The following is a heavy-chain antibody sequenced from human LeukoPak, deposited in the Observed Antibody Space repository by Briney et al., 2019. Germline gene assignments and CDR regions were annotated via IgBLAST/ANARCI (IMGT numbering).Heavy chain of an antibody. CDR3: ARQNNYYDSSGLGPATDY. J-gene: IGHJ4*02. CDR1: GYSFTSYW. Sequence: GESLKISCKGSGYSFTSYWIGWVRQMPGKGLGWMGIIYPGDSDTRYSPSFQGQVTISADKSISTAYLQWGSLKASDTAMYYCARQNNYYDSSGLGPATDYWGQGTLITVSS. CDR2: IYPGDSDT. D-gene: IGHD3-22*01. V-gene: IGHV5-51*01.